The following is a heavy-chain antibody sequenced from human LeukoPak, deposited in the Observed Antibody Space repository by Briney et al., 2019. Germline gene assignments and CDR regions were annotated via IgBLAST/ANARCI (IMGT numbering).Heavy chain of an antibody. CDR2: ISSSSSTI. J-gene: IGHJ1*01. CDR1: GFTFSSYE. CDR3: ARDTHYYDSSGWLGGYFQH. V-gene: IGHV3-48*03. D-gene: IGHD3-22*01. Sequence: GGSLRLSCAASGFTFSSYEMNWVRQAPGKGLEWVSYISSSSSTIYYADSVKGRFTISRDNAKNSLYLQMNSLRAEDTAVYYCARDTHYYDSSGWLGGYFQHWGQGTLVTVSS.